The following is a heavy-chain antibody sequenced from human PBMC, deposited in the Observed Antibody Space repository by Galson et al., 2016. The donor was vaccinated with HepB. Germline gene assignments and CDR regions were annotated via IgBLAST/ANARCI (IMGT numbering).Heavy chain of an antibody. CDR3: AGGDGSPGHRYFDF. CDR1: GFTFSTSV. V-gene: IGHV3-30*04. Sequence: SLRLSCAASGFTFSTSVIFWIRQAPGKGLEWVAVMSADGGAEYYADSIKGRFTISRDISKNMLYLQMSSLRAEDTAVYYCAGGDGSPGHRYFDFWGRGTLVTVSS. D-gene: IGHD3-16*01. J-gene: IGHJ2*01. CDR2: MSADGGAE.